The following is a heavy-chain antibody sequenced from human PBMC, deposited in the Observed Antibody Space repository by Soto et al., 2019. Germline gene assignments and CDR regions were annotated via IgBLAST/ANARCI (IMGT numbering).Heavy chain of an antibody. CDR1: GFTFSRYW. J-gene: IGHJ4*02. Sequence: GGSLRLSCAGSGFTFSRYWMTWVRQAPGKGLEWVANIKEDGSDKHYVDSVKGRFTISRDNAQNSVYLQLSSLRAEDTAVYYCARQRDGYWGQGTLVTVSS. V-gene: IGHV3-7*05. CDR2: IKEDGSDK. CDR3: ARQRDGY.